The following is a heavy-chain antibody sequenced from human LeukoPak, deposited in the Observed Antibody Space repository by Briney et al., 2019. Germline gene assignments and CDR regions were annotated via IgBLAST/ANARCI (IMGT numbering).Heavy chain of an antibody. CDR3: ARGATYYDILTGYYYQYSYFDY. J-gene: IGHJ4*02. V-gene: IGHV4-34*01. CDR2: INHSGST. D-gene: IGHD3-9*01. CDR1: GVSFSGYY. Sequence: SETLSLTCAVYGVSFSGYYWSWIRQPPGKGLERIGEINHSGSTNYNPSLKSRVTISVDTSKNQFSLKLSSVTAADTAVYYCARGATYYDILTGYYYQYSYFDYWGQGTLVTVSS.